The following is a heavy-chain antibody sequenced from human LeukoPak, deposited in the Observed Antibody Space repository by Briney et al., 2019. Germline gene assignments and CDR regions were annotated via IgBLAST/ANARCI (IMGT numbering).Heavy chain of an antibody. CDR2: ISSSSSYI. D-gene: IGHD3-22*01. J-gene: IGHJ3*02. V-gene: IGHV3-21*01. CDR1: GFTFSSYS. CDR3: ARAPYYYDSSGYYHWGAFDI. Sequence: GGSLRLSCAASGFTFSSYSMNWVRQAPGKGLEWVSSISSSSSYIYYADSVKGRFTISRDNAKNSLYLQMNSLRAEDTAVYYCARAPYYYDSSGYYHWGAFDIWGQGTMVTVSS.